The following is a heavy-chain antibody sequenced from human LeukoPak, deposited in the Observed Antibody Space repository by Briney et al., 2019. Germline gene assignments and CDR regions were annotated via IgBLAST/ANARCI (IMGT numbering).Heavy chain of an antibody. D-gene: IGHD2-15*01. CDR2: ISYDGSNK. CDR3: AKDGDIVVVVAAYYFDY. J-gene: IGHJ4*02. V-gene: IGHV3-30*18. Sequence: GGSLRLSCAASGFTFSSYGMHWVRQAPGKGLEWVAVISYDGSNKYYADSVKGRFTISRDNSKNTLYVQMNSLRPEDTAVYYCAKDGDIVVVVAAYYFDYWGQGTLVTVSS. CDR1: GFTFSSYG.